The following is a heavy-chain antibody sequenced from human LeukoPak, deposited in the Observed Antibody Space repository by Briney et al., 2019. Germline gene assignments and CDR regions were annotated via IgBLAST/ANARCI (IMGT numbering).Heavy chain of an antibody. CDR1: GGSISSGGYY. Sequence: PSQTLSLTCTVSGGSISSGGYYWSWIRQAPGKGLEWVSYISSSGSTIYYADSVKGRFTISRDNAKNSLYLQMNSLRAEDTAVYYCARDRSTVANSPNAFDIWGQGTMVTVSS. V-gene: IGHV3-11*01. J-gene: IGHJ3*02. D-gene: IGHD4-23*01. CDR2: ISSSGSTI. CDR3: ARDRSTVANSPNAFDI.